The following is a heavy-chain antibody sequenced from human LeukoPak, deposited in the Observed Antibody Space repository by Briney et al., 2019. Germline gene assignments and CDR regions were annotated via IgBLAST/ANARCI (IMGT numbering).Heavy chain of an antibody. CDR2: INTNGRST. CDR3: VKISPTDRQYYFDY. D-gene: IGHD3-3*01. CDR1: GFTFSSYA. V-gene: IGHV3-64D*06. Sequence: GGSLRLSCSASGFTFSSYAMRWVRQAPGKRLEYASAINTNGRSTYYADSVKGKFTISRDNSNNTLYLHMRSLRAEDPAVYYCVKISPTDRQYYFDYWGQGTLVTVSS. J-gene: IGHJ4*02.